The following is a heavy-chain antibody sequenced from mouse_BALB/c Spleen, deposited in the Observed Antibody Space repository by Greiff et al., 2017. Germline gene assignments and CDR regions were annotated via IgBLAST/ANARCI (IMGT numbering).Heavy chain of an antibody. D-gene: IGHD2-4*01. J-gene: IGHJ4*01. CDR2: IRNKANGYTT. CDR1: GFTFTDYY. V-gene: IGHV7-3*02. Sequence: EVQVVESGGGLVQPGGSLRLSCATSGFTFTDYYMSWVRQPPGKALEWLGFIRNKANGYTTEYSASVKGRFTISRDNSQSILYLQMNTLRAEDSATYYCARDIYYDYDGYYAMDYWGQGTSVTVSS. CDR3: ARDIYYDYDGYYAMDY.